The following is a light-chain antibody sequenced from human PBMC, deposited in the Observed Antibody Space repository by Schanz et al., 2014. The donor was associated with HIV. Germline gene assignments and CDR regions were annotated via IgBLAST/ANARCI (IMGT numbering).Light chain of an antibody. CDR1: QTITNNF. CDR3: QQRSTWPLT. Sequence: EIVLTQSPGTLSLFPGERAALSCRASQTITNNFLAWYQQRPDQAPRLLIYGASNRATGVPDRFSGYGSGTDFILTISRLEPEDFAVYYCQQRSTWPLTFGGGTKVGIK. J-gene: IGKJ4*01. CDR2: GAS. V-gene: IGKV3D-20*02.